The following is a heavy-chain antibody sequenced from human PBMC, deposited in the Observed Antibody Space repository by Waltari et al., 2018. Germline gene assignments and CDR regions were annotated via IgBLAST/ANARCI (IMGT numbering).Heavy chain of an antibody. CDR3: AREEESGSYPPYFDY. Sequence: QVQLVQSGAGVKKPGSSVQVSCKASGGTSSGYAISWVRQTPRQGLEWMRRIILILGTANYAQKFQGRVTITPDKSTSTAYMELSSLRSEETAVYYCAREEESGSYPPYFDYWGQGTLVTVSS. D-gene: IGHD1-26*01. CDR1: GGTSSGYA. CDR2: IILILGTA. V-gene: IGHV1-69*08. J-gene: IGHJ4*02.